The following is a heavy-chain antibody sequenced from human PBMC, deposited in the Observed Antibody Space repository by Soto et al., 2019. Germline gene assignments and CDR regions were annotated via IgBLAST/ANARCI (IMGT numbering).Heavy chain of an antibody. CDR1: GYNFKTSD. CDR2: MNPSSGNT. D-gene: IGHD3-10*01. V-gene: IGHV1-8*01. J-gene: IGHJ4*02. CDR3: ARLSGSYQSDL. Sequence: QEKLVQSGTEVKKPGASVKVSCEALGYNFKTSDINWVRQASGQGLEWMGWMNPSSGNTGYAQNSPGRVPVTRDPSEETAYMELRGRISNDTAVYYGARLSGSYQSDLCGQGTLVSVS.